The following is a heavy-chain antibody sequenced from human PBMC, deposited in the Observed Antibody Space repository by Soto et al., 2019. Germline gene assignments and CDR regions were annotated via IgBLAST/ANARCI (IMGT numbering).Heavy chain of an antibody. J-gene: IGHJ1*01. CDR2: ISSSSSYI. Sequence: EVQLVESGGGLVKPGGSLRLSCAASGFTFSSYSMNWVRQAPGKGLEWVSSISSSSSYIYYADSVKGRFTISRDNAKNSLYLRMNSLRAEDTAVYYCARDPGYYDSSGYYEFEYFQHWGQGTLVTVSS. CDR1: GFTFSSYS. CDR3: ARDPGYYDSSGYYEFEYFQH. D-gene: IGHD3-22*01. V-gene: IGHV3-21*01.